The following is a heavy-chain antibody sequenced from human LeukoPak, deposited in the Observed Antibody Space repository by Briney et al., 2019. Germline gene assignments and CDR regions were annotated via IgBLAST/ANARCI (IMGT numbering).Heavy chain of an antibody. CDR2: IYYSGST. V-gene: IGHV4-30-4*01. CDR3: ARARDDSSGYYAYYFDY. D-gene: IGHD3-22*01. J-gene: IGHJ4*02. CDR1: GGSISSGDYY. Sequence: SETLSLTCTVSGGSISSGDYYWSWIRQPPGKGLEWIGYIYYSGSTYYNPSLESRVTISVDTSKNQFSLKLSSVTAADTAVYYCARARDDSSGYYAYYFDYWGQGTLVTVSS.